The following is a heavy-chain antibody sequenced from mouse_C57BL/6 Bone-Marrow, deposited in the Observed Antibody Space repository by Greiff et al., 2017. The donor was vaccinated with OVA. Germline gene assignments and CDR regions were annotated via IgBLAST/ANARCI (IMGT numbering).Heavy chain of an antibody. Sequence: VQLQQSGAELVRPGTSVKMSCKASGYTFTNYWIGWAKQRPGHGLEWIGDIYPGGGYTNYNEKFKGNATLTADKSSSTAYMQFSSLTSEDSAIYYCARSGGNPAWFAYWGQGTLVTVSA. CDR3: ARSGGNPAWFAY. V-gene: IGHV1-63*01. CDR1: GYTFTNYW. CDR2: IYPGGGYT. D-gene: IGHD2-1*01. J-gene: IGHJ3*01.